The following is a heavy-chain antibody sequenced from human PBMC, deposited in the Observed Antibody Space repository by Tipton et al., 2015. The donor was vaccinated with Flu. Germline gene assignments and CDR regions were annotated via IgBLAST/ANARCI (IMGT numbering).Heavy chain of an antibody. Sequence: SLRLSCAASGFRLSSYGMHWVRQAPGKGLEWVALIKDDGSETYYADSVKGRFTISRDNSMNTLYLRMNSLRAEDTAVYYCTRSYYYDSSGYDAFDIWGQGKMVIVSS. CDR1: GFRLSSYG. CDR2: IKDDGSET. V-gene: IGHV3-30*12. D-gene: IGHD3-22*01. J-gene: IGHJ3*02. CDR3: TRSYYYDSSGYDAFDI.